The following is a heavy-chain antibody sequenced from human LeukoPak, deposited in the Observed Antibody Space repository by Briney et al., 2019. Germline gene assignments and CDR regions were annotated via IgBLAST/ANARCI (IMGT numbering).Heavy chain of an antibody. CDR2: INDDGSAT. CDR1: RFTFSNYW. Sequence: GGSLRLSCAASRFTFSNYWMHWVRQVPGKGLVWVSRINDDGSATFYADSVKGRFTISRDNAKNTLFLQINSLRAEDTAVYYCAREILAPGKTHDYWGQGTLVTVSS. V-gene: IGHV3-74*01. J-gene: IGHJ4*02. CDR3: AREILAPGKTHDY.